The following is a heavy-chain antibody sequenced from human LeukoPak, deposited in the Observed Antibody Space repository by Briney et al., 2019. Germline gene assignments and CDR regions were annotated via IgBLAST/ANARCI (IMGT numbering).Heavy chain of an antibody. V-gene: IGHV1-24*01. CDR3: ATPYDSSGYYGHQLDY. CDR1: GYTLTELS. CDR2: FDPEDGET. J-gene: IGHJ4*02. Sequence: ASVKVSCKVSGYTLTELSMHWVRQAPGKGLEWMGGFDPEDGETIYAQKFQGRVTMTEDTSTDTAYMELSSLRSEDTAVYYCATPYDSSGYYGHQLDYWGQGTLGTVSS. D-gene: IGHD3-22*01.